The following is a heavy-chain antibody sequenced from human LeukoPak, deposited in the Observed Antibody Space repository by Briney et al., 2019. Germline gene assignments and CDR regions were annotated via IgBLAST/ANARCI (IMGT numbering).Heavy chain of an antibody. V-gene: IGHV3-9*01. Sequence: PGGSLRLSCAASGFTFDDYAMHWVRQAPEKGLEWVSGVSWNSGNIGYADSVKGRFTISRDNAKNSLYLQMNSLRAEDTALYYCAKDKRSSYPGGFDYWGQGTLVTVSS. CDR1: GFTFDDYA. CDR2: VSWNSGNI. J-gene: IGHJ4*02. CDR3: AKDKRSSYPGGFDY. D-gene: IGHD6-13*01.